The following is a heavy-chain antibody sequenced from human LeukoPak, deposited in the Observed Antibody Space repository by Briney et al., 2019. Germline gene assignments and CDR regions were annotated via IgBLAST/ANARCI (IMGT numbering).Heavy chain of an antibody. CDR2: ISSSSSYI. Sequence: GGSLRLSCAASGFTLSNYNMNWVRQAPGKGLEWVSSISSSSSYIYYADSVKGRFTISRDNAKNSLYLQMHSLRAEDTAVYYCARDLEDYYFDYWGQGTLVTVSS. J-gene: IGHJ4*02. V-gene: IGHV3-21*01. CDR3: ARDLEDYYFDY. CDR1: GFTLSNYN.